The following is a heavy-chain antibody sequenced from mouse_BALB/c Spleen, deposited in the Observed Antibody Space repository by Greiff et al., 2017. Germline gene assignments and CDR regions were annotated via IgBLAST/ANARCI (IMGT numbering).Heavy chain of an antibody. J-gene: IGHJ2*01. CDR1: GFNIKDTY. CDR2: IDPANGNT. D-gene: IGHD2-14*01. CDR3: ARYDRRSFDY. V-gene: IGHV14-3*02. Sequence: EVQLQQSGAELVKPGASVKLSCTASGFNIKDTYMHWVKQRPEQGLEWIGRIDPANGNTKYDPKFQGKATITADTSSNTAYLQLSSLTSEDTAVYYGARYDRRSFDYWGQGTTLTVSS.